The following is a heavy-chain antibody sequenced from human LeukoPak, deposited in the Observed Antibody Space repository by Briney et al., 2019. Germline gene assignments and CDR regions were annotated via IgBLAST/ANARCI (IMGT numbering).Heavy chain of an antibody. Sequence: PGGSLRLSCAASGFTFSSYWMSWVRQAPGKGLEWVANIKQDGSEKYYVDSVKGRFTISRDNAKNSLYLQMNSLRAEDTAVYYCARTMEYYYDSSGIDAFDIWGQGTMVTVSS. CDR3: ARTMEYYYDSSGIDAFDI. J-gene: IGHJ3*02. CDR2: IKQDGSEK. V-gene: IGHV3-7*01. D-gene: IGHD3-22*01. CDR1: GFTFSSYW.